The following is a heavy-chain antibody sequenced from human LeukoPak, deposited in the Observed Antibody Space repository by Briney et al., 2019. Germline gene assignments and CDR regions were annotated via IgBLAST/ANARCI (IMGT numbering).Heavy chain of an antibody. Sequence: ASVKVSCKASGYIFTSYYMHWVRQAPGQGLEWMGIINPSGGSTSYALKFQGRVTMTRDMSTSTVYMELSSLRSEDAAVYYCARYGHSPYFDYWGQGTLATVSS. CDR1: GYIFTSYY. CDR2: INPSGGST. J-gene: IGHJ4*02. CDR3: ARYGHSPYFDY. V-gene: IGHV1-46*01. D-gene: IGHD4-17*01.